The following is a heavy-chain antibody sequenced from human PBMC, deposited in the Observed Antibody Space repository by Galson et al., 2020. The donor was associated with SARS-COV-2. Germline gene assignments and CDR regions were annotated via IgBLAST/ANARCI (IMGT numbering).Heavy chain of an antibody. CDR3: AQRPDNLTSGVFYM. V-gene: IGHV2-5*02. D-gene: IGHD3-9*01. Sequence: SGPTLVKPTQTLTVTCTFSGFSLITPGMGVGWIRQPPGKALEFLALIYWDDDKYYTPSLKNRLTITKDTPKNQVALTMINMGPVDTGTYYCAQRPDNLTSGVFYMWGPGTMVTVSS. CDR2: IYWDDDK. J-gene: IGHJ3*02. CDR1: GFSLITPGMG.